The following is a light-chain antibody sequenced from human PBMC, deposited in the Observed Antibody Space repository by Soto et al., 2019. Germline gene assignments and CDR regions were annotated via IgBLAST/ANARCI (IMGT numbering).Light chain of an antibody. CDR3: QQLRMYPST. CDR1: QSVSSSY. CDR2: GAS. J-gene: IGKJ4*01. Sequence: EIVLTQAPGTLSLSPVERATLSCRSSQSVSSSYLAWYQQKPGQAPRLLIYGASSRATGVPARFSGSGSGTDFALTITSLQAEDFATYYCQQLRMYPSTFGGGTKVDIK. V-gene: IGKV3-20*01.